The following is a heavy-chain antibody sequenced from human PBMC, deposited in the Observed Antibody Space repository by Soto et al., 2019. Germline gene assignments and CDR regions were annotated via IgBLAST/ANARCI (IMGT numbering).Heavy chain of an antibody. J-gene: IGHJ3*02. CDR2: ISSNGGNT. V-gene: IGHV3-64*01. CDR3: ASDAFDI. Sequence: GGSLRLSCAASGFTFSSYGIHWVRQAPGKGLEYVSAISSNGGNTYYASSVKGRFTISRDNSKNMVYLQMGSLRAEDMAVYYCASDAFDIWGQGTMVTVSS. CDR1: GFTFSSYG.